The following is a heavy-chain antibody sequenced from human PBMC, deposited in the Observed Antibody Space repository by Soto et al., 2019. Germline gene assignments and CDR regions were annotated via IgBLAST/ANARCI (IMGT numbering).Heavy chain of an antibody. CDR1: GGSISSGGYY. J-gene: IGHJ6*03. CDR2: IYYSGST. V-gene: IGHV4-31*03. D-gene: IGHD3-10*01. Sequence: QVQLQESGPGLVKPSQTLSLTCTVSGGSISSGGYYWSWIRQHPGKGLEWIGYIYYSGSTYYNPSLKSRVTISVDTSKNPFSLKLSSVTAADTAVYYCARDGSGSYGGRPYYYYMDVWGKGTTVTVSS. CDR3: ARDGSGSYGGRPYYYYMDV.